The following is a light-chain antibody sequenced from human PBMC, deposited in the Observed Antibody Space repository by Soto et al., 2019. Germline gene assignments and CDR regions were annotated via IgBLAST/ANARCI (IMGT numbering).Light chain of an antibody. Sequence: EIVLTQSPGTLSLSPGERATLSCRASQNVARNYLAWYQQRPGQAPRLLIYDASTRATGIPDRFSGSGSGTDFTLTISRLEPEDFALYFCQQYARSLLAFGGGTKVDI. CDR2: DAS. J-gene: IGKJ4*01. CDR3: QQYARSLLA. CDR1: QNVARNY. V-gene: IGKV3-20*01.